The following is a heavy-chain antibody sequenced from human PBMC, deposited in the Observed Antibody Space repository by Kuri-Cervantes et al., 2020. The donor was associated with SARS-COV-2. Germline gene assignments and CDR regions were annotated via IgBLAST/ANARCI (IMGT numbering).Heavy chain of an antibody. J-gene: IGHJ4*02. CDR1: GVPVTGGGYS. D-gene: IGHD5-24*01. CDR3: GKVSWLQLWRRYSDS. Sequence: SEALSLTCAASGVPVTGGGYSWAWSRQPAGKGLEWIGHLDTSGGTTYNPSLRGRVTISLYPSNNRFSLSLTSTTAADTAVYYCGKVSWLQLWRRYSDSWGQGALVTVSS. V-gene: IGHV4-61*09. CDR2: LDTSGGT.